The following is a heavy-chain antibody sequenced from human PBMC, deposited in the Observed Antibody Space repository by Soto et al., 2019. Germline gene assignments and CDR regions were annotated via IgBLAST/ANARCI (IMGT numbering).Heavy chain of an antibody. D-gene: IGHD3-22*01. CDR1: GGSIRSGDYY. CDR2: IYYSGST. Sequence: SVTLSLTCTVSGGSIRSGDYYWSWIRQPPGKGLEWIGYIYYSGSTYYNPSLKSRVTISVDTSKNQFSLKLSSVTAADTAVYYCARAPLTYYYDTHPERWGQGTLVTVS. CDR3: ARAPLTYYYDTHPER. V-gene: IGHV4-30-4*01. J-gene: IGHJ4*02.